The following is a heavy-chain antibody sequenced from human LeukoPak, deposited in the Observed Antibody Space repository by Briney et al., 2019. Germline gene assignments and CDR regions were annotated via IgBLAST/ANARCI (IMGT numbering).Heavy chain of an antibody. CDR3: AKSPERSYEVVVDY. V-gene: IGHV3-30*02. Sequence: GGSLRLSCAASGFTFSSYGMHWVRQAPGKGLEWVASIRYDGSNKYYADSVKGRFTISRDNSKNTLYLQMNCLRAEDTAVYYCAKSPERSYEVVVDYWGQGTLVTVSS. D-gene: IGHD1-26*01. CDR1: GFTFSSYG. J-gene: IGHJ4*02. CDR2: IRYDGSNK.